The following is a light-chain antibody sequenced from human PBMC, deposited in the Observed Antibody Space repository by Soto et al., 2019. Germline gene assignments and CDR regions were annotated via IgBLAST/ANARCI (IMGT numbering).Light chain of an antibody. CDR1: QSIHSSY. CDR3: QQYGLSPYS. Sequence: EIVLTQSPGTLSLSPGERATLSCRASQSIHSSYFAWYQQKPGQASRLLIYETSSRATGIPDRFTGSGSVTDYTLTISSLEPEDFAVYYCQQYGLSPYSFGQGTKVEIK. J-gene: IGKJ2*03. CDR2: ETS. V-gene: IGKV3-20*01.